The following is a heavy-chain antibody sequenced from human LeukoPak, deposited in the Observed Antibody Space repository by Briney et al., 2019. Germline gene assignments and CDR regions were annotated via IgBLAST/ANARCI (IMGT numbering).Heavy chain of an antibody. V-gene: IGHV3-21*01. CDR1: GFTFSSYS. J-gene: IGHJ3*02. Sequence: GGSLRLSCAASGFTFSSYSMNWVRQAPGKGLEWVSSISSSSSYIYYADSVKGRFTISRDNAKNSLYLQMNSLRAEDTAVYYCARDAITMVRGVISGGAFDIWGQGTMVTVPS. CDR2: ISSSSSYI. CDR3: ARDAITMVRGVISGGAFDI. D-gene: IGHD3-10*01.